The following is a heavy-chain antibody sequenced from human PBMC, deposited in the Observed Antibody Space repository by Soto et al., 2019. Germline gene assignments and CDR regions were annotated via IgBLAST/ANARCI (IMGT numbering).Heavy chain of an antibody. V-gene: IGHV4-34*01. D-gene: IGHD1-26*01. Sequence: QVQLQQSGAGLLKPSETLSLTCAVYGGSFSDYIWTWIRQTPGKGLQWIGQINHSGSANYNPALTGRVPISVQTSSSHPPLELSPMTAAATAVYYCARGLIRGSHYSGGWYYFDSWGQGTQVTVSS. J-gene: IGHJ4*02. CDR1: GGSFSDYI. CDR3: ARGLIRGSHYSGGWYYFDS. CDR2: INHSGSA.